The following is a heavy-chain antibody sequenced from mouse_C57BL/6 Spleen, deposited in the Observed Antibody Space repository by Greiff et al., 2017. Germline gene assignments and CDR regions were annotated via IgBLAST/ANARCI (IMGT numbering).Heavy chain of an antibody. CDR1: GFTFTDYY. Sequence: EVQGVESGGGLVQPGGSLSLSCAASGFTFTDYYMSWVRQPPGKALEWLGFIRNTANGYTTEYSASLKGRFTISRDNSQSIIYLQMNALRAEDSATYYCARYKWGNMGYYNGPYAMDYWGQGTSVTVSS. CDR2: IRNTANGYTT. CDR3: ARYKWGNMGYYNGPYAMDY. D-gene: IGHD2-3*01. V-gene: IGHV7-3*01. J-gene: IGHJ4*01.